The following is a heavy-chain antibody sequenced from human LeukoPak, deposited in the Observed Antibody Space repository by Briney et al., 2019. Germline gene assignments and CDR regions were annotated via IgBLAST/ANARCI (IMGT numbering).Heavy chain of an antibody. CDR1: GGSISSYY. Sequence: PSETLSLTCTVSGGSISSYYWSWIRQPPGKGLDRIEYIYYSGSTNYNPSLKSRVTISVDTSKNQFSLKLSSVTAADTAVYSCARESWGWELTGYYFDYWGQGTLVTVSS. D-gene: IGHD1-26*01. CDR3: ARESWGWELTGYYFDY. J-gene: IGHJ4*02. V-gene: IGHV4-59*01. CDR2: IYYSGST.